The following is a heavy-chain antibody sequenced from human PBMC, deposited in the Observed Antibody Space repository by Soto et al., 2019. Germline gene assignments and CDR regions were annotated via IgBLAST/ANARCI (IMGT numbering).Heavy chain of an antibody. CDR1: GFTFSSYS. CDR3: ARGQSSGSYYTDAFDI. D-gene: IGHD1-26*01. J-gene: IGHJ3*02. V-gene: IGHV3-21*01. Sequence: GGSLRLSCAASGFTFSSYSTNWVRQAPGKGLEWVSSISSSSSYIYYADSVKGRFTISRDNAKNSLYLQMNSLRAEDTAVYYCARGQSSGSYYTDAFDIWGQGTMVTVSS. CDR2: ISSSSSYI.